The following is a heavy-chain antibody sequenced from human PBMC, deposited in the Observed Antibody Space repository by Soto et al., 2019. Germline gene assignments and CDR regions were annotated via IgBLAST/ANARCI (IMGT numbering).Heavy chain of an antibody. CDR1: GYTFTRYD. CDR3: ARERDDALTGYGFLDH. J-gene: IGHJ4*02. D-gene: IGHD3-9*01. CDR2: ITTNIDNH. Sequence: QVQLVQSGPEVKRPGASVKVSCKASGYTFTRYDFNWVRQAPGQGLEWMGWITTNIDNHQYDPKFQDRVTMTTDTATSTVDMELRGLTSDDTAVYYCARERDDALTGYGFLDHWGQGTLVTVSS. V-gene: IGHV1-18*01.